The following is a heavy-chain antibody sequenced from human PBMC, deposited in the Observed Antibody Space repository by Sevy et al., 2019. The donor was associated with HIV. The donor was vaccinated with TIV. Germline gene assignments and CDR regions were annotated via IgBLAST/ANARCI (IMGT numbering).Heavy chain of an antibody. CDR2: ISASGYST. V-gene: IGHV3-23*01. Sequence: GGSLRLSCAASGIAFSTYAMFWVRQAPGKGLEWVSSISASGYSTYYADSVKGRFTLSRDNSRNTLDLHMNSLRADDTAVYYCAKDFSDVYYYDSSATVDYWGQGTLVTVSS. CDR3: AKDFSDVYYYDSSATVDY. J-gene: IGHJ4*02. D-gene: IGHD3-22*01. CDR1: GIAFSTYA.